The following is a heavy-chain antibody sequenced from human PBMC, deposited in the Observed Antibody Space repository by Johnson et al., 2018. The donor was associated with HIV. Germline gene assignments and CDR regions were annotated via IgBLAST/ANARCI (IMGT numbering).Heavy chain of an antibody. Sequence: QMQLVESGGGVVQPGRSLRLSCAASGFTFSSYGMHWVRQAPGKGLEWVSVISYDGGNKYYPDSMKGRFTISRDNSKNSLYLQLTSLRDDDTAVYYCAKTMAQGEDAFDVWGQGTLVTVSS. D-gene: IGHD3-10*01. CDR1: GFTFSSYG. V-gene: IGHV3-30*18. CDR2: ISYDGGNK. CDR3: AKTMAQGEDAFDV. J-gene: IGHJ3*01.